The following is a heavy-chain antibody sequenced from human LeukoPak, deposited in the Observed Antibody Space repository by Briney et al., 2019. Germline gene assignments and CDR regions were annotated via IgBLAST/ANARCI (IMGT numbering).Heavy chain of an antibody. V-gene: IGHV1-2*02. J-gene: IGHJ4*02. Sequence: GASVKVSCKASGYTFTGYYMHWVRQAPGQGLEWMGWINPNSGGTNYAQKFQGRVTMTRDTSISTAYMELSRLRSDDTAVYYRARVKGWDSSGYYGNFDYWGQGTLVTVSS. CDR3: ARVKGWDSSGYYGNFDY. CDR1: GYTFTGYY. D-gene: IGHD3-22*01. CDR2: INPNSGGT.